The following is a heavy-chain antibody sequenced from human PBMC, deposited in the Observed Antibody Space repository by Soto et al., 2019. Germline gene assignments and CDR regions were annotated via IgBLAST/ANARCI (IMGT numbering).Heavy chain of an antibody. D-gene: IGHD5-12*01. CDR2: ISGSGGST. V-gene: IGHV3-23*01. J-gene: IGHJ4*02. Sequence: GGSLRLSCAASGFTFSSYAMSWVRQAPGKGLEWVSAISGSGGSTYYAESVKGRFTISRDNSKNTRYLQMNSLRAEDTAVYYCAKDRSGYSGYDSAFDYWGQGTLVTVSS. CDR3: AKDRSGYSGYDSAFDY. CDR1: GFTFSSYA.